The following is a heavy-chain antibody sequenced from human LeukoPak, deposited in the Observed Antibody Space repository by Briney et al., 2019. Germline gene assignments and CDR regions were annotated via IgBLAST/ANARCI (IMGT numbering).Heavy chain of an antibody. CDR3: AREDSSSRYLGDDAFDI. V-gene: IGHV1-2*02. CDR1: GYTFTGYY. J-gene: IGHJ3*02. Sequence: ASVKVSCKASGYTFTGYYMHWVRQAPGQGLEWMGWINPNSGGTNYAQKFQGRVTMTRDTSISTAYMELSRLRSDDTAVYYCAREDSSSRYLGDDAFDIWGQGTMVTVSS. D-gene: IGHD6-13*01. CDR2: INPNSGGT.